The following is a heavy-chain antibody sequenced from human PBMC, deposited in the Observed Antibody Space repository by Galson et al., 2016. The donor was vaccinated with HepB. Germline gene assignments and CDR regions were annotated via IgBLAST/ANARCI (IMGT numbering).Heavy chain of an antibody. CDR3: ARFGGSLGMDV. Sequence: SLRLSCAASGFTFSDFGMHWVRQAPGKGLEWVALIWYDGSNKHYADSVKGRFTISRDNSKNTLYLQMNSLTAEDTAVYYCARFGGSLGMDVWGHGTMVTVSS. CDR1: GFTFSDFG. D-gene: IGHD2-15*01. J-gene: IGHJ6*02. V-gene: IGHV3-33*01. CDR2: IWYDGSNK.